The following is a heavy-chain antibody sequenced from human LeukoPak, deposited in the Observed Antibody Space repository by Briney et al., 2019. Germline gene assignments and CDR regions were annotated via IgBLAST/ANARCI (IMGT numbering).Heavy chain of an antibody. D-gene: IGHD3-22*01. CDR3: ARVAYYDSSDYAFDY. J-gene: IGHJ4*02. CDR2: TNPSGGST. V-gene: IGHV1-46*01. CDR1: GYTXTSYY. Sequence: GALVKVSCKASGYTXTSYYIHWVRQAPGQGLEGMGITNPSGGSTRYAQKYQGRVTMTRDTSTSTLYMELSGLGSEDTAVYYCARVAYYDSSDYAFDYWAREPWSPSPQ.